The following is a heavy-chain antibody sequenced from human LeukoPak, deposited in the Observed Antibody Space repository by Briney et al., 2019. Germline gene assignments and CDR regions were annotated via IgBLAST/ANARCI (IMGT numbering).Heavy chain of an antibody. D-gene: IGHD2-21*01. CDR2: IYWNDNE. Sequence: SGPTLVKPTRTLTLTCSFSGISFSTSGVGVGWIRQPPGKALEWLALIYWNDNERYNPSLKSRLTIMKDTSKNQVVLTMTNMDPVDTATYYCVHRHIGFLNSYWLDPWGQGILVTVSS. J-gene: IGHJ5*02. CDR3: VHRHIGFLNSYWLDP. CDR1: GISFSTSGVG. V-gene: IGHV2-5*01.